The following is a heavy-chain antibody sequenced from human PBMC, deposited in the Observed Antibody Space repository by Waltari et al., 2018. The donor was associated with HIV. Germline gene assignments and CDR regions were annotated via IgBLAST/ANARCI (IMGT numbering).Heavy chain of an antibody. D-gene: IGHD1-1*01. V-gene: IGHV3-23*01. CDR3: AKLGRHNWNDEE. Sequence: EVQLLESGGDLVQPGGSLSLYCADSGFSFSSYAMSWVRQAPGKGLEWVSAISDNGVNTYYADSVAGRFIITRDNSKNTLYVQLNTLRADDTAMYYCAKLGRHNWNDEEWGRGTLVTVSS. J-gene: IGHJ4*02. CDR1: GFSFSSYA. CDR2: ISDNGVNT.